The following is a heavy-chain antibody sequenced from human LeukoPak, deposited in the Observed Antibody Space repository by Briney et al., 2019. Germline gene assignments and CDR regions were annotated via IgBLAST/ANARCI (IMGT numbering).Heavy chain of an antibody. CDR3: ARDGTLRGQWLV. D-gene: IGHD6-19*01. V-gene: IGHV4-39*07. J-gene: IGHJ4*02. CDR1: GGSISSSSYY. Sequence: SETLSLTCTVSGGSISSSSYYWGWIRQPPGKGLEWIGSIYYSGSTNYNSSLKSRVTISVDTSKNQFSLKLTSVTAADTAVYYCARDGTLRGQWLVWGQGTLVTVSS. CDR2: IYYSGST.